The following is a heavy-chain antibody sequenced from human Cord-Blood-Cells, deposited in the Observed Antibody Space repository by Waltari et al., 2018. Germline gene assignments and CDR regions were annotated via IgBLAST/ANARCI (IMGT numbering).Heavy chain of an antibody. CDR1: GGSISSYY. J-gene: IGHJ2*01. D-gene: IGHD3-10*01. CDR2: IYTSGST. Sequence: QVQLQESGPGLVKPSETLSLTCTVSGGSISSYYWSWIRQPAGKGLEWIGRIYTSGSTNYNPSLKSRVTMSVDTSKNQFSLKLSSVTAADTAVYYCARDRGLSKEVTWYFDLWGRGTLVTVSS. V-gene: IGHV4-4*07. CDR3: ARDRGLSKEVTWYFDL.